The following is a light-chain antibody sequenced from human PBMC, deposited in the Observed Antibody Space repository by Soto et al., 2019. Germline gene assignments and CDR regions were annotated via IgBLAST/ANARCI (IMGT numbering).Light chain of an antibody. Sequence: DIQMTQSPSSLSASVGDRVTITCRASQSISSYLNWYQQKPGKAPKLLIYAASSLQSVVPSRFSGGGSGTDFTLTISSLQPEDFATYYCQQSYSTPWTFGQGTKVEIK. CDR1: QSISSY. CDR3: QQSYSTPWT. J-gene: IGKJ1*01. CDR2: AAS. V-gene: IGKV1-39*01.